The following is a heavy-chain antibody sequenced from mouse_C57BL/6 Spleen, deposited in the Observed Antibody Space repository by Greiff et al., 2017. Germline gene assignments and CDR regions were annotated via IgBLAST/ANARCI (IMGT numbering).Heavy chain of an antibody. V-gene: IGHV5-16*01. CDR3: ARDYGSSYFDY. J-gene: IGHJ2*01. D-gene: IGHD1-1*01. CDR2: INYDGSST. Sequence: EVKLVESEGGLVQPGSSMTLSCTASGFTFSDYYMAWVRQVPEKGLEWVANINYDGSSTYYLDSLKSRFIISRDNAKNILYLQMSSLKSEDTATYYCARDYGSSYFDYWGQGTTLTVSS. CDR1: GFTFSDYY.